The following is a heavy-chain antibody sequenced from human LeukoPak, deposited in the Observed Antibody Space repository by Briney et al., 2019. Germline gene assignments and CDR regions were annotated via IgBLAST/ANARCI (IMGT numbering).Heavy chain of an antibody. V-gene: IGHV3-48*03. CDR3: ASPLRDY. J-gene: IGHJ4*02. CDR1: GLIFGSYE. CDR2: IDANSNKI. Sequence: PGGSLRLSCAASGLIFGSYEMNWVRQAPGKGLEWVSYIDANSNKIYYAVSVRGRFSTSRDNPRNSMFLQMNRLRVDDTAVYYCASPLRDYWGPGTLVVVSS.